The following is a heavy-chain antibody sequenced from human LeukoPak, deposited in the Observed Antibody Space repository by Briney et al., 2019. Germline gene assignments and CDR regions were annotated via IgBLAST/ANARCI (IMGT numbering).Heavy chain of an antibody. J-gene: IGHJ5*02. D-gene: IGHD4-17*01. CDR3: ARDFGTLTTVTTVYWFDP. CDR2: ISYDGSNK. V-gene: IGHV3-30*04. Sequence: GRSLRLSCAASGFTFSSYAMHWVRQAPGKGLEWVVVISYDGSNKYYADSVKGRFTISRDNSKNTLYLQMNSLRAEDTAVYYCARDFGTLTTVTTVYWFDPWGQGTLVTVSS. CDR1: GFTFSSYA.